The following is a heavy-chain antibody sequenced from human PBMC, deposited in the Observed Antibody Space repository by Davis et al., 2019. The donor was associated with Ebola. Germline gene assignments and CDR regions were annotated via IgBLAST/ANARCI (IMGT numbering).Heavy chain of an antibody. V-gene: IGHV4-31*03. D-gene: IGHD2-2*01. Sequence: SETLSLTCTVSGGSISSSSYYWGWIRQHPGKGLEWIGYIYYSGSTYYNPSLKSRVTISVDTSKNQFSLKLSSVTAADTAVYYCARAPYQLPHRIYREGDYYGMDVWGQGTTVTVSS. CDR1: GGSISSSSYY. CDR3: ARAPYQLPHRIYREGDYYGMDV. J-gene: IGHJ6*02. CDR2: IYYSGST.